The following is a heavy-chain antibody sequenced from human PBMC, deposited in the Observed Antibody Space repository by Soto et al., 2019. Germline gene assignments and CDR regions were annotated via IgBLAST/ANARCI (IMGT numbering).Heavy chain of an antibody. CDR3: AKDTNPPYYYDSSGSGFDY. J-gene: IGHJ4*02. Sequence: GGSLRLSCAASGFTFSSYAMHWVRQAPGKGLEWVAVIPYDGSNKYYADSVKGRFTISRDNSKNTLYLQMNSLRAEDTAVYYCAKDTNPPYYYDSSGSGFDYWGQGTLVTVSS. CDR1: GFTFSSYA. D-gene: IGHD3-22*01. V-gene: IGHV3-30-3*01. CDR2: IPYDGSNK.